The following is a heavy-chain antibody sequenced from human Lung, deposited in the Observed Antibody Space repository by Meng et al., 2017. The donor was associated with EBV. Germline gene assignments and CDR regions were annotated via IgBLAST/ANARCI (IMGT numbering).Heavy chain of an antibody. CDR1: GYTFTSYG. V-gene: IGHV1-18*01. Sequence: QVTPVQSGAEVQEPWASGKVSCKASGYTFTSYGISWVRQAPGQGLEWMGWISAYNGNTNYAQKLQGRVTMTTDTSTSTAYMELRSLRSDDTAVYYCARVEVGITSGDYWGQGTLVTVSS. J-gene: IGHJ4*02. CDR2: ISAYNGNT. D-gene: IGHD1-26*01. CDR3: ARVEVGITSGDY.